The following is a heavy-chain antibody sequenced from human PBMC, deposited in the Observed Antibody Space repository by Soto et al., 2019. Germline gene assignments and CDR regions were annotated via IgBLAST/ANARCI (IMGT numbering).Heavy chain of an antibody. V-gene: IGHV1-24*01. D-gene: IGHD6-19*01. CDR2: FDPEDGET. J-gene: IGHJ6*03. CDR1: GYTLTELS. Sequence: GASVKVSCKVSGYTLTELSMHWVRQAPGKGLEWMGGFDPEDGETIYAQKFQGRATMTEDTSTDTAYMELSSLRSEDTAVYYCATLSSGWVNKDYYYYYMDVWGKGTTVTVSS. CDR3: ATLSSGWVNKDYYYYYMDV.